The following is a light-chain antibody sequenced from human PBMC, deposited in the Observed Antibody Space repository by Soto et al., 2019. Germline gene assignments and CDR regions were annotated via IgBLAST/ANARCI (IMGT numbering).Light chain of an antibody. Sequence: QSALTQPASVSGSPGQSITVSCTGTSSDVGGYNYVSWYQQHPGTAPKLMIYEVTNRPSGVSDRFSGSKSGNTASLTISGRRAEDEADYYCISYTSSSTPYVCGTGTQLTVL. V-gene: IGLV2-14*01. CDR2: EVT. J-gene: IGLJ1*01. CDR3: ISYTSSSTPYV. CDR1: SSDVGGYNY.